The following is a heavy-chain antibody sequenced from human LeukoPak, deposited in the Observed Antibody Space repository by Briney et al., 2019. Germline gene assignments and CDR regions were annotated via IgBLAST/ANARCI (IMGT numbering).Heavy chain of an antibody. V-gene: IGHV3-30*18. CDR2: ISYDGSNK. D-gene: IGHD7-27*01. CDR1: GFTFSSYG. Sequence: GRSLRLSCAASGFTFSSYGMHWVRQAPGKGLEWVAVISYDGSNKYYADSVKGRFTISRDNSKNTVYLQMNSLRAEDAAVYYCAKGNWGDCWGQGTLVIVSS. J-gene: IGHJ4*02. CDR3: AKGNWGDC.